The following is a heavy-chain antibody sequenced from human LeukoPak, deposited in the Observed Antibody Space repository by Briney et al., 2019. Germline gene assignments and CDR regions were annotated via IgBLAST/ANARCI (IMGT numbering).Heavy chain of an antibody. CDR2: IYYSGST. J-gene: IGHJ3*02. CDR3: ARSITMIVVAPGGAFDI. D-gene: IGHD3-22*01. Sequence: SETLSLTRTVSGGSISSYCWSWIRQPPGKGLEWIGYIYYSGSTNYNPSLESRVTISIDTSKSQFSLKLSSVTAADTAVYYCARSITMIVVAPGGAFDIWGQGTMVAVSS. V-gene: IGHV4-59*01. CDR1: GGSISSYC.